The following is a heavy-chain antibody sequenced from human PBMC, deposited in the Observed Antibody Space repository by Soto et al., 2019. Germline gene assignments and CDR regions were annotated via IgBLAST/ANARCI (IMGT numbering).Heavy chain of an antibody. J-gene: IGHJ6*02. Sequence: EVQLLESGGGLVQPGGSLRLSCAASGFTFSSYAMSWVRQAPGKGLEWVSAISGSGGSTYYADSVKGRFTISRDNSKNTLYLQMNNLRAEDTAVYYCAKARAAGTWSYYGMDVWGQGTTVTVSS. CDR1: GFTFSSYA. V-gene: IGHV3-23*01. D-gene: IGHD6-13*01. CDR2: ISGSGGST. CDR3: AKARAAGTWSYYGMDV.